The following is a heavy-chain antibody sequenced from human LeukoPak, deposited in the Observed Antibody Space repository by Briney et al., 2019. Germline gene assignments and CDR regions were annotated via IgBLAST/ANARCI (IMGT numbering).Heavy chain of an antibody. Sequence: SETLSLTCTVSGGSISSYYWGWIRQPPGKGLEWIGSIYYSGSTYYNPSLKSRVTISVDTSKNQFSLKLSSVTAADTAVYYCARRTSITMIAFDYWGQGTLVTVSS. CDR3: ARRTSITMIAFDY. V-gene: IGHV4-39*01. D-gene: IGHD3-22*01. CDR2: IYYSGST. CDR1: GGSISSYY. J-gene: IGHJ4*02.